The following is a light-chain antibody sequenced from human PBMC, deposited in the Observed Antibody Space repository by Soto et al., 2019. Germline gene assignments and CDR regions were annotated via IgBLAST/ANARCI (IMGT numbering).Light chain of an antibody. J-gene: IGLJ1*01. Sequence: QSVLTQPGSVSGSPGQSITISCTGTSSDVDFYNFVSWYQQHPGKAPKLMIYEVSNRSSGVSSRFSGSKSGNTASLTISGLRAEDEADYYCSSSTITSYVFGTGTKVTAL. V-gene: IGLV2-14*01. CDR1: SSDVDFYNF. CDR3: SSSTITSYV. CDR2: EVS.